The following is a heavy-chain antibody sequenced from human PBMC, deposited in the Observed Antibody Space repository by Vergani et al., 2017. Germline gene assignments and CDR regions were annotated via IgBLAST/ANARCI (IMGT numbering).Heavy chain of an antibody. V-gene: IGHV2-26*01. Sequence: QITLKESGPTLVKPTETLTLTCTVSGFSLSNARMGVSWIRQPPGKALEWLAHIFSNDEKSYSTSLKSRLTISKDTSKSQVVLTMTNMDPVDTATYYCARMGPRVREGYYGMDVWGQGTTVTVSS. D-gene: IGHD3-10*01. J-gene: IGHJ6*02. CDR2: IFSNDEK. CDR1: GFSLSNARMG. CDR3: ARMGPRVREGYYGMDV.